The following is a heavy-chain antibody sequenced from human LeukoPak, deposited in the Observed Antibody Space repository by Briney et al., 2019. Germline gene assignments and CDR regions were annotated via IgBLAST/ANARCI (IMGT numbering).Heavy chain of an antibody. D-gene: IGHD6-19*01. V-gene: IGHV3-23*01. CDR3: AKGSSGWYDFDF. J-gene: IGHJ4*02. Sequence: GGSLRLSCAASGFTFSNYGMHWVRQAPGKGLEWVSAISGSGGSTYYAASVKGRFTISRDNSKNTLYLQMSSLRAEDTAVYYCAKGSSGWYDFDFWGQGTLVTVSS. CDR1: GFTFSNYG. CDR2: ISGSGGST.